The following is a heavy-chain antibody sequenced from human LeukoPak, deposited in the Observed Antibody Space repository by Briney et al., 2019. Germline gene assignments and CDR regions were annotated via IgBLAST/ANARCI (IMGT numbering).Heavy chain of an antibody. CDR1: GYTFTSYG. Sequence: GASVKVSCKASGYTFTSYGISWVRQAPGQGLEWMGWISAYNGNTNYAQKLQGRVTMTTDTSTSTAYMELRSLRSDDTAVYYCARESAGYSSGWYEVRQPLHYYMDVWGKGTTVAVSS. D-gene: IGHD6-19*01. CDR3: ARESAGYSSGWYEVRQPLHYYMDV. J-gene: IGHJ6*03. CDR2: ISAYNGNT. V-gene: IGHV1-18*01.